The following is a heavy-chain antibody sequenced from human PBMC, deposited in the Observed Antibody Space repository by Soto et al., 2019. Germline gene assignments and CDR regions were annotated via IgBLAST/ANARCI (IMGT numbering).Heavy chain of an antibody. CDR1: GFTFSSYA. D-gene: IGHD6-13*01. J-gene: IGHJ6*02. CDR2: ISYDGSNK. V-gene: IGHV3-30-3*01. Sequence: QVQLVESGGGVVQPGRSLRLSCAASGFTFSSYAMHWVRQAPGKGLEWVAVISYDGSNKYYADSVKGRFTISRDNSKNTLYVQMNSLRAEDTAVYYCARDEGSSWYYYYYGMDVWGQGNTVTVYS. CDR3: ARDEGSSWYYYYYGMDV.